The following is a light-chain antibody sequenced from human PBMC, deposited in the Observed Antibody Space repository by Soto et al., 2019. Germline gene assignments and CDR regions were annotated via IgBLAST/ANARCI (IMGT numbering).Light chain of an antibody. CDR3: MQALQTPFT. CDR1: QSLLHSNGYNY. Sequence: DIVLTQSTLSLPVTPGEPASISCRSSQSLLHSNGYNYLAWFLQKAGQSPQLLIYLASSRASGVPDRFSGSGSGTDFSLKSSRLEAEDVGVYYCMQALQTPFTFGGGTKVDIK. J-gene: IGKJ4*01. CDR2: LAS. V-gene: IGKV2-28*01.